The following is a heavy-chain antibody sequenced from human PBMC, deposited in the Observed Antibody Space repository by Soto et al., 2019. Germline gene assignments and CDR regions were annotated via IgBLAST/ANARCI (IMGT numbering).Heavy chain of an antibody. CDR2: IYYSGST. V-gene: IGHV4-61*01. Sequence: TSETLSLTCTVSGGSVSSGSYYWSWIRQPPGKGLEWIGYIYYSGSTNYNPSLKSRVTISVDTSKNQFSLKLSSVTAADTAVYYCARDLGYSYRLAFGMDVWGQGTTVTVSS. CDR3: ARDLGYSYRLAFGMDV. J-gene: IGHJ6*02. CDR1: GGSVSSGSYY. D-gene: IGHD5-18*01.